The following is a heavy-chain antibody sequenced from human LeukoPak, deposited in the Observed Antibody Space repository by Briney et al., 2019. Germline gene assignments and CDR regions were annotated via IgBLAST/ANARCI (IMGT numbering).Heavy chain of an antibody. CDR1: GGSISSGNYY. CDR3: AREKAIVTAFDI. V-gene: IGHV4-61*02. Sequence: SGTLSLTCTVSGGSISSGNYYWSWIRQPAGKGLEWIGRGYTTGSTNHNPSLKSRVTISVDMSKNQFSLRLRSVTAADTAVYYCAREKAIVTAFDIWGQGTMVAVSS. J-gene: IGHJ3*02. D-gene: IGHD5-18*01. CDR2: GYTTGST.